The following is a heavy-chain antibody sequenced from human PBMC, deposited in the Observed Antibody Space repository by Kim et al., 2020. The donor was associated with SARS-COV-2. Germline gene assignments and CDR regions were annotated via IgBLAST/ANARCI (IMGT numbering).Heavy chain of an antibody. CDR2: IKRDGSST. J-gene: IGHJ4*02. V-gene: IGHV3-74*01. D-gene: IGHD3-16*01. Sequence: GGSLRLSCVASGFTFSDYWMHWVRQAPGKGLVWVSRIKRDGSSTNYADSVKGRFTISRDNAKNTLYLQMNSLRADDTAVYYCTTGDATGGEGGYWGQGTPVTVSS. CDR3: TTGDATGGEGGY. CDR1: GFTFSDYW.